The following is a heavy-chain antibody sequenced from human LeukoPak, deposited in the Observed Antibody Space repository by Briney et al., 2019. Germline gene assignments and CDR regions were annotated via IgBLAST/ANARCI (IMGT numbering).Heavy chain of an antibody. Sequence: GGSLRLSCAASGFTFSSYGVHWVRQAPGKGLEWVAFIRYDGSNKYYADSVKGRFTISRDNSKNTLYLQMNSLRAEDTAVYYCAKDRPYIAVAGPSMDVWGKGTTVTISS. J-gene: IGHJ6*03. CDR3: AKDRPYIAVAGPSMDV. CDR2: IRYDGSNK. CDR1: GFTFSSYG. D-gene: IGHD6-19*01. V-gene: IGHV3-30*02.